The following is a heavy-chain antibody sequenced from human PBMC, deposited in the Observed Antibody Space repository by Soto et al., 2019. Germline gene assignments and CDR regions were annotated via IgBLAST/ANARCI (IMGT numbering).Heavy chain of an antibody. D-gene: IGHD1-26*01. CDR1: GGSISSYY. Sequence: SETLSLTCTVSGGSISSYYWSWIRQPPGKGLEWIGYIYYSGSTNHNPSLKSRVTISVDTSKNQFSLKLSSVTAADTAVYYCARAPRESPIDYWGQGTLVTVAS. J-gene: IGHJ4*02. CDR3: ARAPRESPIDY. V-gene: IGHV4-59*01. CDR2: IYYSGST.